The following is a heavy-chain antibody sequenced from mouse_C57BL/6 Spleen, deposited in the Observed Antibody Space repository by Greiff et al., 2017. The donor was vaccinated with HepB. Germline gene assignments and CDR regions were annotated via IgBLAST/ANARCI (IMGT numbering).Heavy chain of an antibody. CDR2: IDPANGNT. Sequence: EVQLQQSVAELVRPGASVKLSCTASGFNIKNTYMHWVKQMPEQGLEWIGRIDPANGNTKYAPKFQGKATITADTSSNTAYLQHSSLTSEDTAIYYGANQAYYSNGLYFDVWGTGTTVTVSS. CDR1: GFNIKNTY. V-gene: IGHV14-3*01. D-gene: IGHD2-5*01. J-gene: IGHJ1*03. CDR3: ANQAYYSNGLYFDV.